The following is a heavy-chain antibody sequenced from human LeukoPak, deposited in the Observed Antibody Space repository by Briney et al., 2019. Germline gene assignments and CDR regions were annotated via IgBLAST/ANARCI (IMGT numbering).Heavy chain of an antibody. CDR3: AREKYVGRLTDH. CDR2: INPGDSDV. V-gene: IGHV5-51*01. CDR1: GYSFSSYW. J-gene: IGHJ4*02. D-gene: IGHD3-10*02. Sequence: KPGESLKISCKGSGYSFSSYWIGWVRQMPGKGLEWMGVINPGDSDVRYSPSFQGQVTISADKSISTAYLQWRSLKASDSAMYYRAREKYVGRLTDHWGQGTLVTVSS.